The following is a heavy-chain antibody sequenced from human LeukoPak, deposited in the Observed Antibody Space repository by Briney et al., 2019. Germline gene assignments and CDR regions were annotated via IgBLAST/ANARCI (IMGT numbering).Heavy chain of an antibody. Sequence: SETLSLTCAVSGYSISSGYYWGWIRQPPGKGLEWIGSIYHSGSTYYNPSLKSRVTISVDTSKNQFFLKLSSVTAADTAVYYCARQGNEVTNIDYWGQGTLVTVSS. J-gene: IGHJ4*02. D-gene: IGHD4-23*01. CDR1: GYSISSGYY. CDR2: IYHSGST. CDR3: ARQGNEVTNIDY. V-gene: IGHV4-38-2*01.